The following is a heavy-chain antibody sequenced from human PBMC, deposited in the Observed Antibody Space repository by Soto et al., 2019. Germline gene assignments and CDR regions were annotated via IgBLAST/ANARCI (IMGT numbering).Heavy chain of an antibody. Sequence: QVQLVQSGAEVKKPGSSVKVSCKASGGTFSRYAISWVRQAPGQGLEWMGGIIAIFGTANYAQKFQGRVTNTADESTSTAYMELSSLTSEDTAVYYCARDIVFGGTYGMDVWGQGTTVTVSS. V-gene: IGHV1-69*12. CDR1: GGTFSRYA. D-gene: IGHD3-16*01. CDR2: IIAIFGTA. CDR3: ARDIVFGGTYGMDV. J-gene: IGHJ6*02.